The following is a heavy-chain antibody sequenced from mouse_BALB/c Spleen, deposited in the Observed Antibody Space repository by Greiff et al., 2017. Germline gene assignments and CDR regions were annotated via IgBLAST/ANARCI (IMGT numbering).Heavy chain of an antibody. J-gene: IGHJ4*01. D-gene: IGHD2-12*01. V-gene: IGHV2-2*02. CDR1: GFSFTSYG. CDR2: LWSGGST. Sequence: QVQLQQSGPGLVQPSQSLSITCTVSGFSFTSYGVYWVRQSLGKGRVWQGVLWSGGSTDYNAAFISRLSISKDNTKSQVFFKMNSLQANDTAEYYCAKRPAPYSIDYWGQGTTVTVSS. CDR3: AKRPAPYSIDY.